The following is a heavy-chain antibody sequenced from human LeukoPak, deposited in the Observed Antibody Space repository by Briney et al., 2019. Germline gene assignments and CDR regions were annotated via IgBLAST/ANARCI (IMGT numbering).Heavy chain of an antibody. J-gene: IGHJ6*03. Sequence: PSETLSLTCAVSRGSLSSSNWWSWVGQLPGKGLEWIREIYHSGSTNYKPSLKSRVTISVDKSKNQFSLKLSSVPAADTAVYYCARRLQQNYYYNYMDVWGKGTTVTVSS. CDR1: RGSLSSSNW. D-gene: IGHD5-24*01. CDR2: IYHSGST. CDR3: ARRLQQNYYYNYMDV. V-gene: IGHV4-4*02.